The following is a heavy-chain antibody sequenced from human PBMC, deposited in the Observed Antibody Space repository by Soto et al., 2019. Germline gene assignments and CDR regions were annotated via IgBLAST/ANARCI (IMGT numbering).Heavy chain of an antibody. CDR2: IYPGDSDT. D-gene: IGHD5-12*01. CDR1: GYSFTNYW. CDR3: ARRVRWLHDNYYYYGMDV. Sequence: PGESLKISCKGSGYSFTNYWISWVRQMPGKGLEWMGVIYPGDSDTRYSPSFQGQVTISADKSISTAYLQWSSLKASDTAMYYCARRVRWLHDNYYYYGMDVWGQGTTVTVSS. J-gene: IGHJ6*02. V-gene: IGHV5-51*01.